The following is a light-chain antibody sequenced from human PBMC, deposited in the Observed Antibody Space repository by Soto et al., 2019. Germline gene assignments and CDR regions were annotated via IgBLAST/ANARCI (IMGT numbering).Light chain of an antibody. CDR3: QQYGSSPRT. CDR1: QSVSSTY. Sequence: EIVLTQSPGTLSLSLGERATLSCRASQSVSSTYLAWYQQKPGQAPRLLIYGVSTRATGIPDRFSGSGSGTDFTLTISRLEPEDFAVYYCQQYGSSPRTFGQGTKVGIK. CDR2: GVS. J-gene: IGKJ1*01. V-gene: IGKV3-20*01.